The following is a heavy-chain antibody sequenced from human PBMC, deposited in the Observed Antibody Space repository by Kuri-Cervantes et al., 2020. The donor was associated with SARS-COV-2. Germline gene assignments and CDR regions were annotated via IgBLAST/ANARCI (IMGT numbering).Heavy chain of an antibody. CDR3: ARLLFWSGFVDS. V-gene: IGHV5-51*01. CDR1: GYSFSSYW. D-gene: IGHD3-3*01. J-gene: IGHJ4*02. Sequence: GESLKISCQGSGYSFSSYWIGRVRQMPGKGLEWMGITYPADSETRYSPSFQGRVTISADKSTTTAYLQWSSLKASDTAMYYCARLLFWSGFVDSWGQGTLVTVSS. CDR2: TYPADSET.